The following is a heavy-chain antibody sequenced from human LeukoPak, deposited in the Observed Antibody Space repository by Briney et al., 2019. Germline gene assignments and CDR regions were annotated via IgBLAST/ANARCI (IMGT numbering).Heavy chain of an antibody. CDR3: ATLFHP. J-gene: IGHJ5*02. CDR2: ITSTGGTI. CDR1: GFTFSSFE. V-gene: IGHV3-48*03. D-gene: IGHD2-21*01. Sequence: GGSLRLSCAASGFTFSSFEMNWVRQAPGKGLEWVSYITSTGGTIYYADSVKGRFTISRDNAKNSLFLQMNSLRVEDAGIYYCATLFHPWGQGTLVTVSS.